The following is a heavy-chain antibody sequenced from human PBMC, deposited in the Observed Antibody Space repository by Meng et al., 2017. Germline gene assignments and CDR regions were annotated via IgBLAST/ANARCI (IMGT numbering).Heavy chain of an antibody. CDR1: GFTFSSYW. D-gene: IGHD3-9*01. J-gene: IGHJ6*02. CDR3: ARDDYDILTALVPYYYYGMDV. V-gene: IGHV3-74*01. Sequence: GESLKISCAASGFTFSSYWMHWVRQAPGKGLVWVSRINSDGSSTSYADSVKGRFTISRDNAKNTLYLQMNSLRAEDTAVYYCARDDYDILTALVPYYYYGMDVWGQGTTVTVSS. CDR2: INSDGSST.